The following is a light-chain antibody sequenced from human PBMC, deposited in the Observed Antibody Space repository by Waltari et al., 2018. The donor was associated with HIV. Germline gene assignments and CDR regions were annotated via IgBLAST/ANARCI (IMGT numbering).Light chain of an antibody. V-gene: IGLV2-14*02. CDR3: CSYMSGSTLV. Sequence: QSALTQPASVSGSPGQSVTISCTGTSSTVGGYNLVSWYQQHPDKAPKLVIFDANTRPSVIPFRFSASKSGNTASLTISGLQPEYDADYYCCSYMSGSTLVFGGGTKVIV. J-gene: IGLJ3*02. CDR1: SSTVGGYNL. CDR2: DAN.